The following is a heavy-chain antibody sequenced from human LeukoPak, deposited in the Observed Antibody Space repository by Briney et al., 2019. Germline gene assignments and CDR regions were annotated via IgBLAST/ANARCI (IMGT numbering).Heavy chain of an antibody. Sequence: GASVKVSCKASGGTFSSYAISWVRQAPGQGLEWMGGIIPIFGTTNYAQKFQDRVTITADKSTSTAYMELSSLRSEDTAVYYCAISSIAARRHFDYWGQGTLVTVSS. CDR2: IIPIFGTT. V-gene: IGHV1-69*06. D-gene: IGHD6-6*01. CDR1: GGTFSSYA. CDR3: AISSIAARRHFDY. J-gene: IGHJ4*02.